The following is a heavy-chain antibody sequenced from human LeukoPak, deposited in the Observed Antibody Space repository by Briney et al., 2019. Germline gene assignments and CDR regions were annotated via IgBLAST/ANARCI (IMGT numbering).Heavy chain of an antibody. D-gene: IGHD1-26*01. V-gene: IGHV3-21*04. CDR3: ARDSLVGSTTPVFDY. Sequence: AGGSLRLSSAASRFTFSTYSMNWVRQAPGKGLEWVSSIDSTSTYIYYADSVKGRFTISRDNAKNSLYLQMDSLRAEDTAVYYCARDSLVGSTTPVFDYWGQGTLVTVSS. CDR1: RFTFSTYS. CDR2: IDSTSTYI. J-gene: IGHJ4*02.